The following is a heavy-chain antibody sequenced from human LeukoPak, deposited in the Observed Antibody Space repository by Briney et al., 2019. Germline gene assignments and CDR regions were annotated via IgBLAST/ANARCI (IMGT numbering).Heavy chain of an antibody. V-gene: IGHV4-34*01. Sequence: SETLSLTCAVYGGSFSGYYWSWIRQPPGKGLEWIGEINHSGSTNYNPSLKSRVTISVDTSKNQFSLKLSSVTAADTAAYYCARATDNFDYWGQGTLVTVSS. J-gene: IGHJ4*02. CDR1: GGSFSGYY. D-gene: IGHD4-17*01. CDR3: ARATDNFDY. CDR2: INHSGST.